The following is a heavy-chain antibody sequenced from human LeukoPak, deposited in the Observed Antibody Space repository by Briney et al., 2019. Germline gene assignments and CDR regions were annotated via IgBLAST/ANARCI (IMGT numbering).Heavy chain of an antibody. V-gene: IGHV1-18*01. CDR3: ARDRRYLYYDSSGYYPPDY. D-gene: IGHD3-22*01. CDR2: ISAYNGNT. J-gene: IGHJ4*02. CDR1: GYTFTSYG. Sequence: ASVKVSCKASGYTFTSYGISWVRQAPGQGLEWMGWISAYNGNTNYAQKLQGRVTMTTDTSASTAYMELSSLRSEDTAVYYCARDRRYLYYDSSGYYPPDYWGQGTLVTVSS.